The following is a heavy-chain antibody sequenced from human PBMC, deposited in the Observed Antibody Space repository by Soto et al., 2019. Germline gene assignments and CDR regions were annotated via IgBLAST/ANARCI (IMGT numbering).Heavy chain of an antibody. CDR2: INSDGSST. CDR1: GFTFSSYW. J-gene: IGHJ6*02. CDR3: ARGGLDDFWSGYYPSGYYGMDV. V-gene: IGHV3-74*01. D-gene: IGHD3-3*01. Sequence: GGSLRLSCAASGFTFSSYWMHWVRQAPEKGLVWVSRINSDGSSTSYADSVKGRFTISRDNAKNTLYLQMNSLRAEDTAVYYCARGGLDDFWSGYYPSGYYGMDVWGQGTTVTVSS.